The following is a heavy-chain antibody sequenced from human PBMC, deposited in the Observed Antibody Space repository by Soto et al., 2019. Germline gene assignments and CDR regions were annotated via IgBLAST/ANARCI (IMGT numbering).Heavy chain of an antibody. V-gene: IGHV5-51*01. Sequence: GESLKISCRTSGYRFTSYWIAWVRQMPGKGLEWMGIIFPSDSDTRYSPSFQGQVTISADRSASTVFLQWASLKASDTAVYFCARKDKSGYFNWFDPWGQGTLVTVSS. J-gene: IGHJ5*02. CDR1: GYRFTSYW. CDR3: ARKDKSGYFNWFDP. D-gene: IGHD3-22*01. CDR2: IFPSDSDT.